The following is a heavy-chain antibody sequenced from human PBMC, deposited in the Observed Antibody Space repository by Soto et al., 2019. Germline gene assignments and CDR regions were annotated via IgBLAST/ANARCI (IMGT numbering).Heavy chain of an antibody. CDR1: GFTFDDYA. Sequence: EVQLVESGGGLVQPGRSLRLSCAASGFTFDDYAMHWVRQAPGKGLEWVSGISWNSGSIGYADSVKGRFTISRDNAKDSLYLQMNSLKTGGTALYYCAKDTKGELLGGENWFDPWGQGTLVTVSS. D-gene: IGHD1-26*01. CDR3: AKDTKGELLGGENWFDP. J-gene: IGHJ5*02. V-gene: IGHV3-9*01. CDR2: ISWNSGSI.